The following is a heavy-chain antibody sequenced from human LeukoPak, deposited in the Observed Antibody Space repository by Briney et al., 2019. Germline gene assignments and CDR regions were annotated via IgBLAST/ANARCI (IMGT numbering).Heavy chain of an antibody. CDR2: INPSGGST. D-gene: IGHD3-22*01. CDR1: GYTFTSYY. J-gene: IGHJ4*02. CDR3: ASSITGSVDYYDSSGFDY. Sequence: ASVKVSCKASGYTFTSYYMHWVRQAPGQGLEWMGIINPSGGSTSYAQKFQGRVTMTRDTSTSTVYMELSSLRSEDTAVYYCASSITGSVDYYDSSGFDYWGQGTPVTVSS. V-gene: IGHV1-46*01.